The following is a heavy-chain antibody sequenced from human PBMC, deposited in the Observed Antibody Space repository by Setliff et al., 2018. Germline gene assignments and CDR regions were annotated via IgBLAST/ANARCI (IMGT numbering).Heavy chain of an antibody. J-gene: IGHJ4*02. CDR1: GGSFSGYY. CDR3: ARDGGEY. D-gene: IGHD3-16*01. Sequence: ETLSLTCAVYGGSFSGYYWSWIRQAPGKGLEWVANIKQDGSEKYYVDSVKGRFTISRDNAKNSLYLQMNSLRAEDTAVYYCARDGGEYWGQGTLVTVSS. V-gene: IGHV3-7*01. CDR2: IKQDGSEK.